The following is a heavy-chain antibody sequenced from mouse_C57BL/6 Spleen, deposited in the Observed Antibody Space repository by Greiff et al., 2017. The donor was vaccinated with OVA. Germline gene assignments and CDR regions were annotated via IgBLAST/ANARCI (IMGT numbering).Heavy chain of an antibody. J-gene: IGHJ3*01. V-gene: IGHV1-26*01. CDR3: ARETDGYYGFAY. Sequence: EVQLQQSGPELVKPGASVKISCKASGYTFTDYYMNWVKQSHGKSLEWIGDINPNNGGTSYNQKFKGKATLTVDKSSSTAYMELRSLTSEDSAVYYCARETDGYYGFAYWGQGTLVTVSA. CDR1: GYTFTDYY. D-gene: IGHD2-3*01. CDR2: INPNNGGT.